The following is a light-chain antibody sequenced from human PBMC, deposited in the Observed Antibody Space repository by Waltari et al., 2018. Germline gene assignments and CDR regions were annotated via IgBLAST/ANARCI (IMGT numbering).Light chain of an antibody. CDR1: QTLSKNY. CDR3: QQYGSSVLYT. J-gene: IGKJ2*01. Sequence: IVFTQSPGSLSLSPGEPDSPACRASQTLSKNYLAWYQQKPGQAPRLLIYGASSRAAGIPDRFSGSGSGTYFTLTISRLEPDDFAMYYCQQYGSSVLYTFGQGTKLEIK. V-gene: IGKV3-20*01. CDR2: GAS.